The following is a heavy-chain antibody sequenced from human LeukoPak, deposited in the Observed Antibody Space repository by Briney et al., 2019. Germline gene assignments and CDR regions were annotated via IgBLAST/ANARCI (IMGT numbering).Heavy chain of an antibody. CDR1: GFTFSKYW. CDR2: IKYDGIEK. V-gene: IGHV3-7*01. J-gene: IGHJ5*02. D-gene: IGHD2-2*01. CDR3: ARDLVTVPSGDWFDP. Sequence: GGSLRLSCAASGFTFSKYWMSWVRQAPGKGLEWVANIKYDGIEKYYMDSVRGRFTIARDNAKNSLFLQMNGLRAEDTAVYYCARDLVTVPSGDWFDPWGQGTLVTVSA.